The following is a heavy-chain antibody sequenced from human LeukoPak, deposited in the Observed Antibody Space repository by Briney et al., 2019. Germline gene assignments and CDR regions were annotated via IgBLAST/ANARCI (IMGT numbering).Heavy chain of an antibody. Sequence: GGSLRLSCAASGFSFNTYSMNWVRQAPGKGLEWVSSISRSSSYIYYADSVKGRFTISRDNAKNSLYVQMNSLRGEDTAVYYCARSGTAVAGAGGAFDIWGQGTMVTVSS. V-gene: IGHV3-21*01. J-gene: IGHJ3*02. CDR3: ARSGTAVAGAGGAFDI. D-gene: IGHD6-19*01. CDR2: ISRSSSYI. CDR1: GFSFNTYS.